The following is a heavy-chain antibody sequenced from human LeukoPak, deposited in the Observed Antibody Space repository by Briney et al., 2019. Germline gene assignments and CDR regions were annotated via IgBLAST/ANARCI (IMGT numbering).Heavy chain of an antibody. CDR3: ARDGCGGDCHLADY. CDR2: IWFDGSKK. J-gene: IGHJ4*02. Sequence: GRSLRLSCAASGFIFSSYGMHWVRQAPGKGLEWVTVIWFDGSKKYYADSVKGRITISRDDSKNTLYLQMNSLRAEDTAVYYCARDGCGGDCHLADYWGQGTLVTVSS. D-gene: IGHD2-21*02. V-gene: IGHV3-33*01. CDR1: GFIFSSYG.